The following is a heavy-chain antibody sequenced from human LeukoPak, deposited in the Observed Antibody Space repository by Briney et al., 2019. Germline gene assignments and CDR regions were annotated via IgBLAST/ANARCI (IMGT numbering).Heavy chain of an antibody. CDR1: GFTFSSYA. V-gene: IGHV3-23*01. J-gene: IGHJ4*02. D-gene: IGHD6-19*01. Sequence: SGGSLRLSCAASGFTFSSYAMSWVRQAPGKGGEWVSAISCSGRSTYYAHSVKVRFTLSRDNSKNTLYLQMNSLRAEDTAVYYCAKDSSGWYIFDYWGQGTLVTVSS. CDR2: ISCSGRST. CDR3: AKDSSGWYIFDY.